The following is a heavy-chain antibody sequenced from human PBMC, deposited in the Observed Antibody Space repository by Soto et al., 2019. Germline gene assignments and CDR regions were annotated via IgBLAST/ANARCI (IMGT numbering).Heavy chain of an antibody. CDR1: GGSISSYY. Sequence: SETLSLTRTVSGGSISSYYWSWVRQPPGKGLEWIGYIYYSGSTNYNPSLKSRVTISVDTSKNQFSLKLSSVTAADTAVYYCARIRMGAGYSSSYYFDYWGQGTLVTSPQ. CDR3: ARIRMGAGYSSSYYFDY. J-gene: IGHJ4*02. D-gene: IGHD6-13*01. CDR2: IYYSGST. V-gene: IGHV4-59*01.